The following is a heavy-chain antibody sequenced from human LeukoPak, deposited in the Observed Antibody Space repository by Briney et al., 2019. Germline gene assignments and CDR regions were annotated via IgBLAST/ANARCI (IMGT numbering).Heavy chain of an antibody. CDR2: IYPGDSDT. CDR1: VYSFTSYW. D-gene: IGHD2-2*01. J-gene: IGHJ4*02. Sequence: GESLKISCKGSVYSFTSYWIGWVRQIPGKGLEWMGIIYPGDSDTRYRPSFQGQVTISADKSISTAYLQWSSLKASDTAMYYCARVVQLLDVDYWGQGTLVTVSS. V-gene: IGHV5-51*01. CDR3: ARVVQLLDVDY.